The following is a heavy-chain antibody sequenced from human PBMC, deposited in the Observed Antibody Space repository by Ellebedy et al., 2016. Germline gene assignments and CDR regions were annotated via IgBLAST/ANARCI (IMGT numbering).Heavy chain of an antibody. CDR1: GASLTGGGFY. D-gene: IGHD3-16*01. Sequence: SETLSLXCTVSGASLTGGGFYWGWIRQPPGKGLEWIGSIYYSGSTYYTGDTYYSPSLRSRVTISVDTSKNQVSLRLNSVTAADTAVYYCARQSTDGPYTRINYFFMDVWGRGTMVTVS. V-gene: IGHV4-39*01. J-gene: IGHJ6*03. CDR3: ARQSTDGPYTRINYFFMDV. CDR2: IYYSGST.